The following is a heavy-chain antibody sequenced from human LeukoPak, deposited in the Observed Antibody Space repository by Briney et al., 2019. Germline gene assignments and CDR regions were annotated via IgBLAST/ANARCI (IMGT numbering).Heavy chain of an antibody. CDR3: ARPNSGSYYDYFDY. D-gene: IGHD1-26*01. J-gene: IGHJ4*02. V-gene: IGHV3-23*01. Sequence: GGSLRLSCAASGFTFSSYAMSWVRQAPGKGLEWVSAISGSGGSTYYADSVKGRFTISRDNSKNTLYLQMNSLRAEDTTVYYCARPNSGSYYDYFDYWGQGTLVTVSS. CDR2: ISGSGGST. CDR1: GFTFSSYA.